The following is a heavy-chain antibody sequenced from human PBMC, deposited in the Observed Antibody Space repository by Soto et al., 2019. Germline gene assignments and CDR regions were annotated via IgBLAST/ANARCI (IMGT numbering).Heavy chain of an antibody. J-gene: IGHJ4*02. D-gene: IGHD2-2*01. CDR2: IYYSGTT. CDR1: GFSIGSNNW. CDR3: ARKERKPAAIWN. V-gene: IGHV4-28*01. Sequence: SETLSLTCAVSGFSIGSNNWWGWIRQPPGKGLEWIGNIYYSGTTQFNPSLKSRVTMSIDGAGNQFSLRLSSVTAADTAVYYCARKERKPAAIWNWGQGTLVTVYS.